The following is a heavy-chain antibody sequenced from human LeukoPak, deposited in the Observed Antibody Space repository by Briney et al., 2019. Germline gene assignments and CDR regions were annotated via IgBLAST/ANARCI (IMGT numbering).Heavy chain of an antibody. J-gene: IGHJ4*02. CDR2: IKQDGSEK. D-gene: IGHD2-2*01. CDR1: GFTFSSYW. CDR3: ARGRPDLDD. Sequence: GGSLRLSCAASGFTFSSYWMSWVRQAPGKGLEWVANIKQDGSEKYYVDSVKGRFTISRDNAKNSPYLQMNSRGAEDTAVYYCARGRPDLDDWGQGTLVTISS. V-gene: IGHV3-7*03.